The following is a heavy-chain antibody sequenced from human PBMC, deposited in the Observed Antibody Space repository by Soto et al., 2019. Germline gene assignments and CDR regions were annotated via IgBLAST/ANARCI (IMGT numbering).Heavy chain of an antibody. CDR3: ARSEMTYNWND. Sequence: EVQLLESGGDLVQPGGSLRLACAASGFTFRGDAMSWVRQAPGKGLEWVSSISGSGEMTHYAESVKGRFTISRDNSENTLHLQMESLRAEDTAVYYCARSEMTYNWNDWGQGTLVTVSS. J-gene: IGHJ4*02. V-gene: IGHV3-23*01. CDR1: GFTFRGDA. CDR2: ISGSGEMT. D-gene: IGHD1-20*01.